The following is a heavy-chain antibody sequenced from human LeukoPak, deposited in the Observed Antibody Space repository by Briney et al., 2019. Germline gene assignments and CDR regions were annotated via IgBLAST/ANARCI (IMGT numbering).Heavy chain of an antibody. D-gene: IGHD4-23*01. CDR2: IKTKAESYAT. V-gene: IGHV3-73*01. Sequence: GGSLKLSCAASGFTFSGSAIHWVRQASGKGLEWVARIKTKAESYATAYVASVRGRFTISRDDSKNTAYLQMDSLKTEDTAMYYCTRLSGGNSDSYYYGLDVWGQGTTVTVSS. J-gene: IGHJ6*02. CDR1: GFTFSGSA. CDR3: TRLSGGNSDSYYYGLDV.